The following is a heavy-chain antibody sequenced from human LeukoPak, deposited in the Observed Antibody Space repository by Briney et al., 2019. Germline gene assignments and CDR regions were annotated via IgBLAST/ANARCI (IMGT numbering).Heavy chain of an antibody. J-gene: IGHJ3*02. Sequence: ASVKVSCTASGYTFTGYYMHWVRQAPGQGLEWMGWINPNSGGTNYAQKFQGRVTMTRDTSISTAYMELSRLRSDDTAVYYCARGLMVRGKPDAFDIWGQGTMVTVSS. V-gene: IGHV1-2*02. CDR2: INPNSGGT. CDR1: GYTFTGYY. CDR3: ARGLMVRGKPDAFDI. D-gene: IGHD3-10*01.